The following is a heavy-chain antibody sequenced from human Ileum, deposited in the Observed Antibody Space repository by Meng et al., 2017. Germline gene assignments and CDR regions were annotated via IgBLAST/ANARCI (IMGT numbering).Heavy chain of an antibody. CDR3: ARGGGRYGPDFDY. CDR1: SGSIPSDNV. D-gene: IGHD3-16*01. CDR2: ISHSGST. V-gene: IGHV4-4*02. Sequence: QVQLQESGQGLVKPSGTLSLTCAVSSGSIPSDNVWSWVRLPPGKGLEWIGKISHSGSTNYNPSLKSRVTISVDTSKNQFSLKLSSVTAADTAVYYCARGGGRYGPDFDYWGQGTLVTVSS. J-gene: IGHJ4*02.